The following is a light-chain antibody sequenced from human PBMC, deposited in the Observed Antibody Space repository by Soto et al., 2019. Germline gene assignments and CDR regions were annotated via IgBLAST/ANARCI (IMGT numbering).Light chain of an antibody. Sequence: QSVLTQPRSVSGSPGQSVTISCTGTSSDVGGYDYVSWYQQHPGKAPRLMIYDVTKRPSGVPDHFSASKSGNTASLTISGLQADDEADYYCCSYAGSRVVFGGGTKLTVL. CDR2: DVT. J-gene: IGLJ2*01. CDR1: SSDVGGYDY. CDR3: CSYAGSRVV. V-gene: IGLV2-11*01.